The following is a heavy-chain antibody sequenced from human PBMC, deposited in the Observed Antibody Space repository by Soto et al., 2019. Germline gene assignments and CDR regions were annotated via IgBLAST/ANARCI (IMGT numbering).Heavy chain of an antibody. CDR3: ARGAHGEGAYGMDV. CDR2: IIPILGIA. D-gene: IGHD3-10*01. Sequence: QVQLVQSGAEVKKPGSSVKVSCKASGGTFSSYTISWVRQAPGQGLEWMGRIIPILGIANYAQKFQGRVTITADKSTSTAYMELSSLRSEDTAVYYCARGAHGEGAYGMDVWGQGTTVTVS. J-gene: IGHJ6*02. CDR1: GGTFSSYT. V-gene: IGHV1-69*02.